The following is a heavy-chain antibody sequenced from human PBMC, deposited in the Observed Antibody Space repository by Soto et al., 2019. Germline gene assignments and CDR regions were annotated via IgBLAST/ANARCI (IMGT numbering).Heavy chain of an antibody. CDR2: IKQDGSEK. CDR1: GFTFSSYW. J-gene: IGHJ6*03. D-gene: IGHD3-10*01. V-gene: IGHV3-7*01. Sequence: QSGGSLRLSCAASGFTFSSYWMSWVRQAPGKGLEWVANIKQDGSEKYYVDSVKGRFTISRDNAKNSLYLQMNSLRAEDTAVYYCARVRGSGSYPKYYYYYYYMDVWGKGTTVTVSS. CDR3: ARVRGSGSYPKYYYYYYYMDV.